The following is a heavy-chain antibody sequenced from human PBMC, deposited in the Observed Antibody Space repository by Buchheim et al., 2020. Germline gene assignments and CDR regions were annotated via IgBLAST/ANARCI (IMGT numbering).Heavy chain of an antibody. J-gene: IGHJ4*02. D-gene: IGHD3-22*01. CDR2: IIPILGIA. Sequence: QVQLVQSGAEVKKPGASVKVSCKASGYTFTSYTISWVRQAPGQGLEWMGRIIPILGIANYAQKFQGRVTITADKSTSTAYMELSSLRSEDTAVYYCANDFYYYDSSGYRGLIFDYWGQGTL. CDR1: GYTFTSYT. CDR3: ANDFYYYDSSGYRGLIFDY. V-gene: IGHV1-69*02.